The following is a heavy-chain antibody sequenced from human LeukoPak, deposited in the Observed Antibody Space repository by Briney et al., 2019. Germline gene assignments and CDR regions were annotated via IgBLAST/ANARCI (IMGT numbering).Heavy chain of an antibody. D-gene: IGHD6-25*01. Sequence: PGGSLRLSCAASGFTFSSYVMSRVRQAPGKGLEWVSTISVFGGSTYYADSVKGRFTVSRDNSKSTLYMQMNSLRAEDTAIYYCARGEILAAALDYWGQGTLVTVSS. J-gene: IGHJ4*02. CDR2: ISVFGGST. CDR1: GFTFSSYV. V-gene: IGHV3-23*01. CDR3: ARGEILAAALDY.